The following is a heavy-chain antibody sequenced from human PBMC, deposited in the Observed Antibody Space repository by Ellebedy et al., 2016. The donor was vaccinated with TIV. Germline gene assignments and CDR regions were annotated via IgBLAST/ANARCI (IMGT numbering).Heavy chain of an antibody. CDR2: MNGNGNER. Sequence: PGGSLRLSCAASGFTFSSYSMNWVRQAPGQGLEWVANMNGNGNERYYVDSVEGRFTISRDNTRNSLYLQMNSLRADDTAVYYCTKDGSGTMNFWGQGTLVTVSS. J-gene: IGHJ4*02. CDR3: TKDGSGTMNF. CDR1: GFTFSSYS. D-gene: IGHD1-1*01. V-gene: IGHV3-7*01.